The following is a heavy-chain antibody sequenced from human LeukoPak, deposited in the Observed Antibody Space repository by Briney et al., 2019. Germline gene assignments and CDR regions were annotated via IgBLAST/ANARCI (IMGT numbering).Heavy chain of an antibody. J-gene: IGHJ5*02. V-gene: IGHV4-59*01. Sequence: NTSETLSLTCTVSGGSISSYYWSWIRQPPGKGLEWIGYIYYSGSTNYNPSLRSRVTISVDTSKDQFSLKLSSVTAADTAVYYCARVYQWGRWFDPWGQGTLVTVSS. D-gene: IGHD1-26*01. CDR1: GGSISSYY. CDR2: IYYSGST. CDR3: ARVYQWGRWFDP.